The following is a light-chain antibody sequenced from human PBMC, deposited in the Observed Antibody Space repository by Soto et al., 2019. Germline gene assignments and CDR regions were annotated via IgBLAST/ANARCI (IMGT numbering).Light chain of an antibody. CDR1: SSDVGGYDY. CDR3: SPYTSSSTVV. CDR2: DVS. J-gene: IGLJ2*01. Sequence: QSALTQPASVSGSPGQSVTISCTGTSSDVGGYDYVSWYQQHPGKAPKLMIYDVSNRPSGVSNRFSGSNSGNTASLTISGLQAEDDADYYCSPYTSSSTVVFGGGTKVTVL. V-gene: IGLV2-14*01.